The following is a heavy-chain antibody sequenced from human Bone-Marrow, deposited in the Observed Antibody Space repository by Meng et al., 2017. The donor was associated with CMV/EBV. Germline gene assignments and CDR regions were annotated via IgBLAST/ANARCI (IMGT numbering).Heavy chain of an antibody. Sequence: QRQEAGPGLGKPSEPPSLTCTVSGGSISSSSYYWGWIRQPPGKGLEWIGSIYYSGSTYYNPSLKSRVTISVDTSKNQFSLKLSSVTAADTAVYYCARGSYGRAWGQGTLVTVSS. J-gene: IGHJ5*02. CDR1: GGSISSSSYY. CDR3: ARGSYGRA. V-gene: IGHV4-39*07. CDR2: IYYSGST. D-gene: IGHD4-17*01.